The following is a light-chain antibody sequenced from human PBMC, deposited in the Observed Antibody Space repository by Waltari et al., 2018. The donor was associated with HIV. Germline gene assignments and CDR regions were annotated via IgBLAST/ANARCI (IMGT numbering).Light chain of an antibody. J-gene: IGKJ2*03. CDR3: QQYHTAPYS. V-gene: IGKV3-20*01. CDR1: QSVSSSY. Sequence: EIVLTQSPGTLSLSPGERATLSCRASQSVSSSYLAWYQQKPGQAPRLLIYGASSRATGIPDRFSGSGSGTDFTLTISRLEPEDVAIYYCQQYHTAPYSFGPGTKLQIK. CDR2: GAS.